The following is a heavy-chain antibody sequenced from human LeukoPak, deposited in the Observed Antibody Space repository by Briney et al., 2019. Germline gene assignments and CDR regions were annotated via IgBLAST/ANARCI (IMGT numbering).Heavy chain of an antibody. CDR2: ISSRSSYI. D-gene: IGHD3-10*01. CDR1: GFTFSRYW. Sequence: GGSLRLSCAASGFTFSRYWMNWVRQTPGKGLEWVSSISSRSSYIYYADSVKGRFTISRDNAKNSLYLQMNSLRAEDTALYYCARDSGTYYYMDVWGKGTTVTVSS. V-gene: IGHV3-21*01. CDR3: ARDSGTYYYMDV. J-gene: IGHJ6*03.